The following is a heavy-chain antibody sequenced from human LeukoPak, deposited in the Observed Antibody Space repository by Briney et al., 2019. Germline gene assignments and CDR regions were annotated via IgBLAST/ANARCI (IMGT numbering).Heavy chain of an antibody. D-gene: IGHD6-25*01. CDR3: ARRSKSSAIWYYFYY. Sequence: PGGSLRLSCAASGFSFSSYGINWVRQAPGKGLEWVSGISGSGDITYYADSVKGRFAISRDNSRNTLYLQMNGLRAEHTAVYYCARRSKSSAIWYYFYYWGQGTLVTVSS. J-gene: IGHJ4*02. CDR2: ISGSGDIT. CDR1: GFSFSSYG. V-gene: IGHV3-23*01.